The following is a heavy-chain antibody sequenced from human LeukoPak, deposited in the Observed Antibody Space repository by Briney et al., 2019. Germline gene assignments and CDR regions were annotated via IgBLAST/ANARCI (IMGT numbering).Heavy chain of an antibody. CDR2: IYYSGST. CDR3: AREHTSGYFDC. Sequence: SETLSLTCTVSGGSISSGGYYWSWIRQHPGKGLEWIGYIYYSGSTYYNPSLKSRVTISVDTSKNQFSLKLSSVTAADTAVYYCAREHTSGYFDCWGRGTLVTVSS. CDR1: GGSISSGGYY. D-gene: IGHD6-19*01. V-gene: IGHV4-31*03. J-gene: IGHJ4*02.